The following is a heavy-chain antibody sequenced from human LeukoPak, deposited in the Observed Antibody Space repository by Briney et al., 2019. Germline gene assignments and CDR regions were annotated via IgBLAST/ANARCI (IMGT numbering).Heavy chain of an antibody. D-gene: IGHD3-10*01. J-gene: IGHJ4*02. CDR1: GFTFSSYW. CDR2: IKQDGSEK. V-gene: IGHV3-7*05. Sequence: GGSLRLSCAASGFTFSSYWMSWVRQAPGKGLERVANIKQDGSEKYYVDSVKGRFTISRDNAKNSLYLQMNSLRAEDTAVFYCASTPLYYYGSGSYQPPSDYWGQGTLVTVSS. CDR3: ASTPLYYYGSGSYQPPSDY.